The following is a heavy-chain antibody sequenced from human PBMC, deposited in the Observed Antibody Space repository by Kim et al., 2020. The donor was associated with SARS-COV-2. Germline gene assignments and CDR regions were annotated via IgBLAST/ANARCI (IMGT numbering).Heavy chain of an antibody. J-gene: IGHJ6*01. V-gene: IGHV4-59*08. CDR1: GGSISSYY. D-gene: IGHD5-12*01. CDR2: IYYSGST. CDR3: ARRQMVATSTSNYYYYYG. Sequence: SETLSLTCTVSGGSISSYYWSWIRQPPGKGLEWIGYIYYSGSTNYNPSLKSRVTMSVDTSKNQFSLKLSSVNAADTAVYYCARRQMVATSTSNYYYYYG.